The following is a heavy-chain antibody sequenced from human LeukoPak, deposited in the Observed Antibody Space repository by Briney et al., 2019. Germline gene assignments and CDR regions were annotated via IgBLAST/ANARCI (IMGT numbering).Heavy chain of an antibody. J-gene: IGHJ6*02. D-gene: IGHD3-3*01. V-gene: IGHV1-8*01. CDR2: MNPNSGNT. CDR1: GYTFTSYD. Sequence: GASVKVSCKASGYTFTSYDINWVRQATGQGLEWMGWMNPNSGNTGYAQKFQGRVTMTRNTSISTAYMELSSLRSEDTAVYYCASPYDFWSGYYYYYGMDVWGQGTTVTVSS. CDR3: ASPYDFWSGYYYYYGMDV.